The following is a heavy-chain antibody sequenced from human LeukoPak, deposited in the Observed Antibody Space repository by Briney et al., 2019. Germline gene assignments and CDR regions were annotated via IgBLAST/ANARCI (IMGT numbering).Heavy chain of an antibody. D-gene: IGHD2-21*01. J-gene: IGHJ4*02. CDR2: ISPTSTSM. CDR3: ARVWQDNSGVDY. CDR1: GFTFSDYH. Sequence: GGSLRLSCAASGFTFSDYHINWVRQAPGKGLEWLSYISPTSTSMNYADSVRGRFAISRDNAKNSLYLQMNSLRDEDTAVYYCARVWQDNSGVDYWGQGTLVTVSS. V-gene: IGHV3-48*02.